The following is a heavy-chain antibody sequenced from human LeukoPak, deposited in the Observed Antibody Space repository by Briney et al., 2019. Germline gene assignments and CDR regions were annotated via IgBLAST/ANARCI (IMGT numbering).Heavy chain of an antibody. V-gene: IGHV1-69*02. D-gene: IGHD1-26*01. CDR1: GGTFSSYT. J-gene: IGHJ4*02. CDR2: IIPILGIA. Sequence: SVKVSCKASGGTFSSYTISWVRQAPGQGLEWMGRIIPILGIANYAQKFQGRVTITADKSTSTAYMELSSLRSEDTAVYYCARGPAYSGSYYGDWGHYFDYWGQGTLVTVSS. CDR3: ARGPAYSGSYYGDWGHYFDY.